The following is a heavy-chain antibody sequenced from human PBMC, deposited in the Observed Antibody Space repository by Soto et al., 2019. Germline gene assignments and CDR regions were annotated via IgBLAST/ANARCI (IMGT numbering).Heavy chain of an antibody. Sequence: EVQLLESGGGLIQPGGSLRLSCAASGFTFSTYAIIWVRQAPGKGLEWVSAITGTGGNTFYADSVQGRFTISRDNSKSTLYLQMNNLRADDTAVYYCAKIVTTTPDYWGQGTLVAVSS. V-gene: IGHV3-23*01. CDR3: AKIVTTTPDY. J-gene: IGHJ4*02. CDR2: ITGTGGNT. D-gene: IGHD5-12*01. CDR1: GFTFSTYA.